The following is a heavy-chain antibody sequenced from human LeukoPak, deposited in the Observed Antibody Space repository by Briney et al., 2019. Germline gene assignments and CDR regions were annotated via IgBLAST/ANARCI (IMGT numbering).Heavy chain of an antibody. D-gene: IGHD3-10*01. CDR1: GFTFSSYG. CDR3: AKDFGTMVRGVTGDY. Sequence: GGSLRLSCAASGFTFSSYGMHWVRQAPGKGLEWVAVISYDGSNKYYADSVKGRFTISRGNSKNTLYLQMNSLRAEDTAVYYCAKDFGTMVRGVTGDYWGQGTLVTVSS. CDR2: ISYDGSNK. J-gene: IGHJ4*02. V-gene: IGHV3-30*18.